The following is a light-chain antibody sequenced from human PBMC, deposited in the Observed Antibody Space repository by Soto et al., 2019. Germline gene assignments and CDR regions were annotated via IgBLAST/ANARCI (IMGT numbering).Light chain of an antibody. Sequence: QSALTQPPSASGCPGQSVTISCTGTSSDVGGYHYVSWYQQHPGQAPKLMIYEVYKRPSGVPDRFSGSKSGNTASLTVSGLQAEDEADYYCNSYAGSNIVFGTGTKLTVL. V-gene: IGLV2-8*01. CDR2: EVY. CDR1: SSDVGGYHY. J-gene: IGLJ1*01. CDR3: NSYAGSNIV.